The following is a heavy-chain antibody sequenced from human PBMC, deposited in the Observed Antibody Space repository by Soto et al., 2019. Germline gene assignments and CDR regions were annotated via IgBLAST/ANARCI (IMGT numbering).Heavy chain of an antibody. CDR3: AKGGEYYYGSGSYYASRNYYYYYMDV. V-gene: IGHV3-23*01. Sequence: EVQLLESGGGLVQPGGSLRLSCAASGFTFSSYAMSWVRQAPGKGLEWVSAISGSGGSTYYADSVKGRFTISRDNSKKPLYLQMNSLRAEDTAVYYCAKGGEYYYGSGSYYASRNYYYYYMDVWGKGTTVTVSS. D-gene: IGHD3-10*01. CDR1: GFTFSSYA. CDR2: ISGSGGST. J-gene: IGHJ6*03.